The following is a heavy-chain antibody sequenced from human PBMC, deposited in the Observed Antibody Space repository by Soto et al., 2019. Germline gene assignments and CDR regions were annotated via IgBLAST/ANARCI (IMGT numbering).Heavy chain of an antibody. J-gene: IGHJ6*02. D-gene: IGHD4-17*01. CDR2: INPNSGGT. CDR1: GYTFTGYY. CDR3: ARGQVAVTTRPSGYGMDV. V-gene: IGHV1-2*04. Sequence: GASVKVSCKASGYTFTGYYMHWVRQAPGQGLEWMGWINPNSGGTNYAQKFQGWVTMTRDTSISTAYMELSRLRSDDTAVYYCARGQVAVTTRPSGYGMDVWGQGTTVTVSS.